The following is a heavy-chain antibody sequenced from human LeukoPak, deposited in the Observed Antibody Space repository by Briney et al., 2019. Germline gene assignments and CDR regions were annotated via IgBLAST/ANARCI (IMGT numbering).Heavy chain of an antibody. J-gene: IGHJ3*02. CDR3: ARVQGETLPTNAFDI. Sequence: GGSLRLSCAASGLTVSSTYMSWVRQTPGKGLEWVSIIYSAGTTYYADSVKGRFTISRDNSKNTLYLQMNSLRAEDTAVYYCARVQGETLPTNAFDIWGQGTMVTVSS. CDR2: IYSAGTT. D-gene: IGHD5-12*01. V-gene: IGHV3-66*01. CDR1: GLTVSSTY.